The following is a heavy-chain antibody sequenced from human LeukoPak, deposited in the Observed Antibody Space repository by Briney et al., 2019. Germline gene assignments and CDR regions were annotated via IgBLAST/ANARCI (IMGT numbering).Heavy chain of an antibody. J-gene: IGHJ5*02. D-gene: IGHD2-2*01. V-gene: IGHV4-39*01. CDR3: ARHASYAMLQSWFDP. CDR1: GGSISSSSYY. CDR2: IYYSGST. Sequence: SETLSLTCTVSGGSISSSSYYWGWIRQPPGKGLEWIGSIYYSGSTYYNPSLKSRVTISVDTSKNRFSLKLSSVTAADTAVYYCARHASYAMLQSWFDPWGQGTLVTVSS.